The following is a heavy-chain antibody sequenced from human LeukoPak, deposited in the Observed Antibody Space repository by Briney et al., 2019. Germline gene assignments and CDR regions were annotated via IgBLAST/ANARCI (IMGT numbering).Heavy chain of an antibody. V-gene: IGHV3-30*02. Sequence: PGGSLRLSCAASGFTFSSYSMNWVRQAPGKGLEWVAFIRFDGSNQYYADSVKGRFTISRDISQNTLYLQMNSLRAEDTAVYYCAKDRETTTSSYYMDVWGKGTTVTVSS. D-gene: IGHD2-2*01. CDR1: GFTFSSYS. CDR2: IRFDGSNQ. J-gene: IGHJ6*03. CDR3: AKDRETTTSSYYMDV.